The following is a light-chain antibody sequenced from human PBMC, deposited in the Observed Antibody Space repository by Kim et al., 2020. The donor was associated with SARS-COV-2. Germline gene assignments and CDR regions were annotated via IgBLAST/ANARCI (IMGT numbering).Light chain of an antibody. CDR3: QQYLSSAPSVS. V-gene: IGKV1-5*01. J-gene: IGKJ3*01. CDR2: YVS. CDR1: ENIDRW. Sequence: VGDRVNITCRASENIDRWLAWYQQKPGKAPKLLIYYVSSLESGVPSRFSGSGSGTEFTLTISSLQPDDFATYFCQQYLSSAPSVSFGAGTKVDIK.